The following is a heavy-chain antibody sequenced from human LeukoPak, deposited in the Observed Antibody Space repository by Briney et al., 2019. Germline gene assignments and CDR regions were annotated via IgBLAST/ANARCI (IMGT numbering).Heavy chain of an antibody. CDR1: GYSISSGYY. J-gene: IGHJ6*03. Sequence: SETLSLTCAVSGYSISSGYYWGWIRQPPGKGLEWIGSIYHSGSTYYNPSLKRRVTISVDTSKNQFSLKLSSVTAADTAVYYCARHLIYYYYRDVWGKGTTVTVSS. CDR3: ARHLIYYYYRDV. CDR2: IYHSGST. V-gene: IGHV4-38-2*01.